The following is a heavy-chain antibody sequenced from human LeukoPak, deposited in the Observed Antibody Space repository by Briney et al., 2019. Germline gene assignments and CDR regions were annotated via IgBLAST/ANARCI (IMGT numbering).Heavy chain of an antibody. CDR1: GFTLSSYA. CDR3: ARSSPYSSYYFDY. Sequence: GGSLRLSCAASGFTLSSYAMHWVRQAPGKGLEWVALISYDGSNKYYADSVKGRFTISRDNSKNTLYLQMNSLRAEDTAVYYCARSSPYSSYYFDYWGQGTLVTVSS. D-gene: IGHD6-19*01. CDR2: ISYDGSNK. V-gene: IGHV3-30*04. J-gene: IGHJ4*02.